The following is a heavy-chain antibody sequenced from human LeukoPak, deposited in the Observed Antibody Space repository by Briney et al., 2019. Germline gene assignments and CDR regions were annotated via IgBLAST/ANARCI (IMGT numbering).Heavy chain of an antibody. D-gene: IGHD1-26*01. J-gene: IGHJ5*02. CDR3: ARDRKWELSWDNWFDP. V-gene: IGHV3-33*01. Sequence: PGRSLRLSCAASGYTFSSHGMHWVRQAPGKGLEWAAVIWYDGSNKNYADSVKGRFTISRDNSKNTLYLQMNSLRVEDTAVYYCARDRKWELSWDNWFDPWGQGTLVTVSS. CDR1: GYTFSSHG. CDR2: IWYDGSNK.